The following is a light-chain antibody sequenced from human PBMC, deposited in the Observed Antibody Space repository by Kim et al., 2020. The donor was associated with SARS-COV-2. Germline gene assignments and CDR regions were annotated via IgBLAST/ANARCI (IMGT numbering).Light chain of an antibody. J-gene: IGKJ2*01. CDR2: LAS. CDR1: QGINTY. V-gene: IGKV1-5*03. Sequence: SASVGVRVTITCRASQGINTYVAWYQQRPGKAPKLLIYLASTLESGVPPRFSGSGFGTEFTLTINSLQPDDFATYYCQHYVRFPYTFGQGTKLEI. CDR3: QHYVRFPYT.